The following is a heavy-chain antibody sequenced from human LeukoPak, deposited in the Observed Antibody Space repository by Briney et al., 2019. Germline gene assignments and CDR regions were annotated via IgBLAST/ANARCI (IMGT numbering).Heavy chain of an antibody. Sequence: ASVKVSCKASGYTFTSYDINGVRQATGQRGEWMGWMNPNSGSTGYAQKFQGRVTITRNTSISTAYMELSGLRSGDTAVYYCARGRSTGYPYYFEYWGQGTLVTVSS. V-gene: IGHV1-8*03. CDR3: ARGRSTGYPYYFEY. D-gene: IGHD5-12*01. J-gene: IGHJ4*02. CDR1: GYTFTSYD. CDR2: MNPNSGST.